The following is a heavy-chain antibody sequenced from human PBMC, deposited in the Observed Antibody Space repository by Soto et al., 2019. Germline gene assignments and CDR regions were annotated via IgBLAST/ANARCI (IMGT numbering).Heavy chain of an antibody. Sequence: GWSLRLSCAASGFTFSSYAMHLVRQAPGKGLEWVAVISYDGSNKYYADSVKGRFTISRDNSKNTLYLQMNSLRAEDTAVYYCARDSWYEYWGKGTLVTVSS. J-gene: IGHJ4*02. V-gene: IGHV3-30-3*01. D-gene: IGHD6-13*01. CDR3: ARDSWYEY. CDR2: ISYDGSNK. CDR1: GFTFSSYA.